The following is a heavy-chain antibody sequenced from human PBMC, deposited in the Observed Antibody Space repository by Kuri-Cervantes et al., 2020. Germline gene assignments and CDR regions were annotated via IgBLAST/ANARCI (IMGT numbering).Heavy chain of an antibody. CDR1: GGTFSSYA. CDR2: INPSGGST. D-gene: IGHD3-10*01. Sequence: ASVKVSCKASGGTFSSYAISWVRQAPGQGLEWMGIINPSGGSTSYAQKFQGRVTMTRDTSISTAYMELSRLRSDDTAVYYCARGGSNWFDPWGQGILVTVSS. V-gene: IGHV1-46*01. CDR3: ARGGSNWFDP. J-gene: IGHJ5*02.